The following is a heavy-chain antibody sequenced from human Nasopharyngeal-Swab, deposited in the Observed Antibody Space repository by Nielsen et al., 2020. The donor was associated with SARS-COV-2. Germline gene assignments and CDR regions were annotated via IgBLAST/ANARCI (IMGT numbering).Heavy chain of an antibody. CDR2: IKQDGREQ. J-gene: IGHJ3*01. V-gene: IGHV3-7*04. D-gene: IGHD2-21*02. Sequence: GESLKISCAASGFPLSHYYMTWVRQPPGKGLEWVSNIKQDGREQFYADSVKGRFTISRDNAKNSLFLQMDSLRADDTAVYYCARESVVTGMDDATDVWGQGTTVIVS. CDR1: GFPLSHYY. CDR3: ARESVVTGMDDATDV.